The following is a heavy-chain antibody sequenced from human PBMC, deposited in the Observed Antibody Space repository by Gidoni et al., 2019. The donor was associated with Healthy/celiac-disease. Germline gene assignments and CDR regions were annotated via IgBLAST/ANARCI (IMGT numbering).Heavy chain of an antibody. D-gene: IGHD5-18*01. V-gene: IGHV3-21*01. CDR1: GFTFSSYS. CDR2: ISSSSSYI. CDR3: ASYPRDTAMVM. J-gene: IGHJ4*02. Sequence: EVQLVESGGGLVKPGGSLRLSCAASGFTFSSYSMNWVRQAPGKGLEWVSSISSSSSYIYNAKNSLYLQMNSLRAEDTAVYYCASYPRDTAMVMWGQGTLVTVSS.